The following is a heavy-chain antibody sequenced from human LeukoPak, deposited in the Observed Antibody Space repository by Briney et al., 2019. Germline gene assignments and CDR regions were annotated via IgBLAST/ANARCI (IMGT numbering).Heavy chain of an antibody. V-gene: IGHV1-24*01. CDR2: FDPEDGET. CDR3: ACQRYYGSGSYDY. CDR1: GYTLTQLS. D-gene: IGHD3-10*01. J-gene: IGHJ4*02. Sequence: ASVKVSCKVSGYTLTQLSMHWVRQAPGKGLEWMGGFDPEDGETIYAQKFQGRVTITEDTSTDTAYMELSSLRSEDTAVYYCACQRYYGSGSYDYWGQGTLVTVSS.